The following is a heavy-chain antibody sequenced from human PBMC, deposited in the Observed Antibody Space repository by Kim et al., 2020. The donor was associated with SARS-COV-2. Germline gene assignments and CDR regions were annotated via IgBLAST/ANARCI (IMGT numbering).Heavy chain of an antibody. J-gene: IGHJ6*04. CDR3: ARGRGYCSGGSCYDYYYGMGV. V-gene: IGHV1-69*06. D-gene: IGHD2-15*01. CDR2: IIPIFGTT. Sequence: SVKVSCKASGGTFSNYAISWVRQAPGQGLEWMGGIIPIFGTTNYAQKFQGRVTITADKSTSTAYMELSSLRSEDTAVYYCARGRGYCSGGSCYDYYYGMGVWGKGTRVTVSS. CDR1: GGTFSNYA.